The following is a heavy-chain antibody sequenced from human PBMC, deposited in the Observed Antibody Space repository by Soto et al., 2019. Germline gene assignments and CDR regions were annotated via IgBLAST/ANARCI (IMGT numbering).Heavy chain of an antibody. J-gene: IGHJ4*02. Sequence: PGGSLRLSCATSGFTFSSYGMHWVRQAPGKGLEWVAVISYDGSNKYYADSVKGRFTISRDNSKNTLYLQMNSLRAEDTAVYYCAKDSGAGGRIHKSAEYCSGGSCYYNGNYFDYWGQGTLVTVSS. CDR1: GFTFSSYG. V-gene: IGHV3-30*18. D-gene: IGHD2-15*01. CDR3: AKDSGAGGRIHKSAEYCSGGSCYYNGNYFDY. CDR2: ISYDGSNK.